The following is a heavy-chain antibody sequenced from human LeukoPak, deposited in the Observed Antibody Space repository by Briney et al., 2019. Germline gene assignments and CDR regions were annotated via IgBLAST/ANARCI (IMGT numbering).Heavy chain of an antibody. V-gene: IGHV5-51*01. CDR3: ARQVAHYYYYMDV. CDR1: GYSFTSYW. CDR2: IYPGDSDT. Sequence: GESLKISCKGTGYSFTSYWIGWVRQMPGKGLEWMGIIYPGDSDTRYSPSFQGQVTISADKSISTAYLQWSSLKASDTAMYYCARQVAHYYYYMDVWGRGTTVTVSS. J-gene: IGHJ6*03.